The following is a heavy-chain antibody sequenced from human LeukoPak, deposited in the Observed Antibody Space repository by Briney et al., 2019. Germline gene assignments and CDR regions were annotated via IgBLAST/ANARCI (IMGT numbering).Heavy chain of an antibody. V-gene: IGHV3-23*01. CDR1: GFTFSSYG. D-gene: IGHD2-15*01. CDR3: AKKMVGPDAFDI. J-gene: IGHJ3*02. CDR2: ISGSGGST. Sequence: AGGSLRLSCAASGFTFSSYGMSWVRQAPGKGLEWVSAISGSGGSTYYADSVKGRFTISRDNSKNTLYLQMNSLRAEDTAVYYCAKKMVGPDAFDIWGQGTMVTVSS.